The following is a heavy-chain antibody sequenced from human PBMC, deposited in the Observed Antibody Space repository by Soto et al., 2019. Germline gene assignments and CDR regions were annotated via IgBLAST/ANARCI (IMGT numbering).Heavy chain of an antibody. V-gene: IGHV3-33*01. CDR3: AREDRGTVAGTVTVGLDY. D-gene: IGHD6-19*01. CDR1: GFTFSSYG. J-gene: IGHJ4*02. Sequence: QVQLVESGGGVVQPGRSLRLSCAASGFTFSSYGMHWVRQAPGKGLEWVAVIWYDGSNKYYADSVKGRFTISRDNSKKTLYLQMNSLRAEETAVYYCAREDRGTVAGTVTVGLDYWGQGTLVTVSS. CDR2: IWYDGSNK.